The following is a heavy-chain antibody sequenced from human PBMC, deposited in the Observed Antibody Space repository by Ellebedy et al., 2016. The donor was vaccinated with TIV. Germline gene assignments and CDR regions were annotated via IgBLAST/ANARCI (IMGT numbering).Heavy chain of an antibody. J-gene: IGHJ4*02. D-gene: IGHD2-2*01. Sequence: GESLKISCAASGFTFSGYWMSWVRQAPGKGLEWVANIKADGSEAYYVDSVKGRFTISRDNAKNSLYLQMSNLRAEDTAVFYCARAGGRHSTGSGFYWGQGTRVTVS. V-gene: IGHV3-7*03. CDR3: ARAGGRHSTGSGFY. CDR2: IKADGSEA. CDR1: GFTFSGYW.